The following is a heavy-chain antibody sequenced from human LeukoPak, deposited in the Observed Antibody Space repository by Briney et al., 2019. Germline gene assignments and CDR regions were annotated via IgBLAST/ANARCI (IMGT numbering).Heavy chain of an antibody. CDR2: INPSGGST. D-gene: IGHD3-22*01. CDR3: ARDRLKYYYDSSGSLFDY. J-gene: IGHJ4*02. CDR1: GYTFTSYY. Sequence: ASVKVSCKASGYTFTSYYMHWVRQAPGQGLEWMGIINPSGGSTSYAQKLQGRVTMTTDTSTSTAYMELRSLRSDDTAVYYCARDRLKYYYDSSGSLFDYWGQGTLVTVSS. V-gene: IGHV1-46*01.